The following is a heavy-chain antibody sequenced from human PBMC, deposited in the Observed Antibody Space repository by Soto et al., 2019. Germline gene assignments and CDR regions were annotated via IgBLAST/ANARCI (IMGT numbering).Heavy chain of an antibody. CDR3: AHSRGYSSSYDY. CDR2: IYWNDDK. D-gene: IGHD6-13*01. V-gene: IGHV2-5*01. Sequence: GPTLVNPAHTLTLNCTFAVFSLITSVVGVGWIRQPPGKAQEWLALIYWNDDKRYSPSLKSRLTITKDTPKNHVVLTMTNMDPVDTDTSSCAHSRGYSSSYDYWGQGTLVTVSS. J-gene: IGHJ4*02. CDR1: VFSLITSVVG.